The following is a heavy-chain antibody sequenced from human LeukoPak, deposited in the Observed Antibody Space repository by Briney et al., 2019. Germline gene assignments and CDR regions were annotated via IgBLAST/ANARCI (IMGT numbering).Heavy chain of an antibody. Sequence: GGSLRLSCAASGFTFSSYGMHWVRQAPGKGLEWVAFIRYDGSNKYYADSVKGRFTISRDNSKNTLYLQMNSLRTEDTAVYYCARVGTTVVTPAHYWGQGTLVTVSS. CDR3: ARVGTTVVTPAHY. D-gene: IGHD4-23*01. CDR2: IRYDGSNK. V-gene: IGHV3-30*02. J-gene: IGHJ4*02. CDR1: GFTFSSYG.